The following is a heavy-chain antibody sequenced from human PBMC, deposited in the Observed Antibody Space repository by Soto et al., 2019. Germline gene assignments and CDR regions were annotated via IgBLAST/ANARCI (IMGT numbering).Heavy chain of an antibody. D-gene: IGHD5-12*01. CDR1: GGSISSVGYY. Sequence: QVQLQESGPGLVKPSQTLSLTCTVSGGSISSVGYYWSWIRQHPGKGLEWIGYIYNCGSTPYNPSLKSLITMSVDTSKNQFSLKLSSVTVADTAVYFCARETVGTIDRWGQGTLVTVSS. CDR2: IYNCGST. V-gene: IGHV4-31*01. J-gene: IGHJ5*02. CDR3: ARETVGTIDR.